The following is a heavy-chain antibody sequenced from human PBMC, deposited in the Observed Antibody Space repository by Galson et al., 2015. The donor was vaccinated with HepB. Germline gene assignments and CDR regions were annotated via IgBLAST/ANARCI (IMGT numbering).Heavy chain of an antibody. V-gene: IGHV1-3*01. CDR2: LNPVNGNT. CDR3: ARDCRYGDYCGLDV. J-gene: IGHJ6*02. Sequence: SVKVSCKASGYTFTNYPIHWVRQAPGQGLEWMGWLNPVNGNTKYSQNFQGRVTISRDTSASTAYMELSSLRSEDTAMYYCARDCRYGDYCGLDVWGQGTTVAVSS. D-gene: IGHD4-17*01. CDR1: GYTFTNYP.